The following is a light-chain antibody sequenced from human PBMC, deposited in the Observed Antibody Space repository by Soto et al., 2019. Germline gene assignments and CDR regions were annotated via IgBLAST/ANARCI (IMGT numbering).Light chain of an antibody. V-gene: IGLV8-61*01. CDR2: NTN. CDR1: SGSVSTSYY. Sequence: QTVVTQEPSFSVSPGGTVTLTCGLSSGSVSTSYYPSWYQQTPGQSPRTLIYNTNTRSSGVPDRFSGSILGNKAALTITGAQADDESHYYCVLYMYNGICVFGGGTKLTV. CDR3: VLYMYNGICV. J-gene: IGLJ3*02.